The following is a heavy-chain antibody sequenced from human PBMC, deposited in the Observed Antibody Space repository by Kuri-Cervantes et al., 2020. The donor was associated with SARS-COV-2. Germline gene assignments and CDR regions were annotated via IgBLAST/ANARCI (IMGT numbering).Heavy chain of an antibody. D-gene: IGHD6-6*01. Sequence: GSLRLSCTVSGGSISSYYWSWIRQPAGKGLEWIGRIYTSGSTNYNPSLKSRVTMSVDTSKNQFSLKLSSVTAADTAVYYCATPARPGAFDAFDIWGQGTMVTVSS. V-gene: IGHV4-4*07. J-gene: IGHJ3*02. CDR2: IYTSGST. CDR3: ATPARPGAFDAFDI. CDR1: GGSISSYY.